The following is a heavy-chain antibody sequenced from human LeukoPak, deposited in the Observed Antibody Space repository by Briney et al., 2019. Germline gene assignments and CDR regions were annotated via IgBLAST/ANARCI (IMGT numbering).Heavy chain of an antibody. V-gene: IGHV3-11*01. CDR3: ARGYCSGGSCYNIDY. Sequence: PGGSLRLSCAASGFTFSDYYMSWIRQAPGKGLEWVSYVSSSGSTIYYADSVKGRFTISRDNAKNSLYLQMNSLRAEDTAVYYCARGYCSGGSCYNIDYWGQGTLVTVSS. D-gene: IGHD2-15*01. CDR2: VSSSGSTI. J-gene: IGHJ4*02. CDR1: GFTFSDYY.